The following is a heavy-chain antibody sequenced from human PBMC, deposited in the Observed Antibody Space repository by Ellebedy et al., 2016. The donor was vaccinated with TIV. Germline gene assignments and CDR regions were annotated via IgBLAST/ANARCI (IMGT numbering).Heavy chain of an antibody. Sequence: GGSLRLXXAASGFTFSDYYMSWIRQAPGKGLEWVAVISYDGSNKYYADSVKGRFTISRDNSKNTLYLQMNSLRAEDTAVYYCAKARDYDSSVVDHWGQGTLVTVSS. D-gene: IGHD3-22*01. J-gene: IGHJ4*02. V-gene: IGHV3-30*18. CDR3: AKARDYDSSVVDH. CDR2: ISYDGSNK. CDR1: GFTFSDYY.